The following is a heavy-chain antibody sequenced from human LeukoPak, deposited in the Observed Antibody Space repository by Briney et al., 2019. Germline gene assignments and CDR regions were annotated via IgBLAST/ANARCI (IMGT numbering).Heavy chain of an antibody. V-gene: IGHV3-30-3*01. CDR1: GFTFSSYA. D-gene: IGHD3-10*01. CDR3: ARSYYGSGSYYADY. CDR2: ISYDGSNK. Sequence: GRSLRLSCAASGFTFSSYAMHWVRQAPGKGLEWVAVISYDGSNKYYADSVKGRFTISRDNSKNTLYLQMNSLRAEDTAVYYCARSYYGSGSYYADYWGQGTPVTVSS. J-gene: IGHJ4*02.